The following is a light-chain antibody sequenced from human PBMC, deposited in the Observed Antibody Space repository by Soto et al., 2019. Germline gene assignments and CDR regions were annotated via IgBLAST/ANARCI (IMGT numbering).Light chain of an antibody. Sequence: QSALTQPASVSGSPGQSITISCTGTSSDVGAYGYVSWYQQHPGKAPKLMIYEVSYRPSGVSNRFSGSKSGNAASLTISGLQAEDEADYYCSSYTTSSTVVXGGGXKLTVL. J-gene: IGLJ2*01. CDR2: EVS. CDR3: SSYTTSSTVV. V-gene: IGLV2-14*01. CDR1: SSDVGAYGY.